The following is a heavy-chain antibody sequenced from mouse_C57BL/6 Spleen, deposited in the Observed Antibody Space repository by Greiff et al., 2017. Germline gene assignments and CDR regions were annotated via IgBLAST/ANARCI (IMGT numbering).Heavy chain of an antibody. J-gene: IGHJ4*01. Sequence: QVQLQQPGAELVKPGASVKLSCKASGYTFTSYWMHWVKQRPGHGLEWIGMIHPNSGSTNYNEKFKSKDTLTVDKSSSTAYMQLSSLTAEDSAVCYCARWGSSYEGYARDYWGQGTSVTVSS. CDR2: IHPNSGST. V-gene: IGHV1-64*01. CDR1: GYTFTSYW. CDR3: ARWGSSYEGYARDY. D-gene: IGHD1-1*01.